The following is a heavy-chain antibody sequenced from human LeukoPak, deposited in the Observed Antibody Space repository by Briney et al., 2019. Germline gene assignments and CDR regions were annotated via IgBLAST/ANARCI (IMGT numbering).Heavy chain of an antibody. D-gene: IGHD2-15*01. CDR1: GGSISSGGYS. Sequence: PSETLSLTCAVSGGSISSGGYSWSWIRQPPGKGLEWIGYIYHSGSTYYNPSLKSRVTISVDRSKSQFSLKLSSVTAADTAVYYCARDYLGRFDYWGQGTLVTVSS. CDR3: ARDYLGRFDY. CDR2: IYHSGST. J-gene: IGHJ4*02. V-gene: IGHV4-30-2*01.